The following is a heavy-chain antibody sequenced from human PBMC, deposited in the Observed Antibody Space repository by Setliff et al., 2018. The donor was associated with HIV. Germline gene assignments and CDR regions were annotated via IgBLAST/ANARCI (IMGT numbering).Heavy chain of an antibody. CDR3: ARGYCSSPSCYGIYYFDN. CDR2: MNPKSGNT. Sequence: GASVKVSCKASGYNFTSHDINWVRQAPGQGLEWMGWMNPKSGNTGYARKFQGRVTMTRKTSISTAYMELRSLRSDDTAVYYCARGYCSSPSCYGIYYFDNWGQGTPVTVSS. J-gene: IGHJ4*02. V-gene: IGHV1-8*01. D-gene: IGHD2-2*01. CDR1: GYNFTSHD.